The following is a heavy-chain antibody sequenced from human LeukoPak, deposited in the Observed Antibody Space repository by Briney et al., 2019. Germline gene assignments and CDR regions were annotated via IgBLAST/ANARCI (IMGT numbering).Heavy chain of an antibody. J-gene: IGHJ4*02. D-gene: IGHD1-14*01. CDR2: ISTYNDKT. Sequence: GASVKVSCKASVYTFTDYGVSWVRQAPGQGLEWMGWISTYNDKTNYAQKFQGRGTLTTDTSTSTVYMELRSLTSDDTAVYYCARDGSYRHFDFWGQGTLVTVSS. CDR1: VYTFTDYG. V-gene: IGHV1-18*01. CDR3: ARDGSYRHFDF.